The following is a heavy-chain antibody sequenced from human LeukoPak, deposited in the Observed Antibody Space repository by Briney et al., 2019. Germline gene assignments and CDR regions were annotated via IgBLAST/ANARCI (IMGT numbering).Heavy chain of an antibody. J-gene: IGHJ4*02. CDR3: AKDRGSGCLYFDY. CDR1: GFTFSSYA. V-gene: IGHV3-23*01. CDR2: ISTSGESA. Sequence: GGSLRLSCPVSGFTFSSYAMSWVRQAPGRGLEWVSVISTSGESAYYADSVKGRFTISRDNSKNTLYLQMNSLRAEDTAVYYCAKDRGSGCLYFDYWGQGTLVTVSS. D-gene: IGHD3-22*01.